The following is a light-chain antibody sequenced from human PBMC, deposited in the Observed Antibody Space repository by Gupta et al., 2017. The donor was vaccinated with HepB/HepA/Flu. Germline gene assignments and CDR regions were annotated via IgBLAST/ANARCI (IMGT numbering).Light chain of an antibody. CDR2: GAS. J-gene: IGKJ1*01. CDR1: QSINSW. V-gene: IGKV1D-12*01. CDR3: QHQNSYPRA. Sequence: IQMMQSPSSASASVGDRVTITSRARQSINSWLDCYQQKPGKAPTLLLHGASRLQSGVPSSFSGSGSGTDFTLTLSSRQPEDFAIYYCQHQNSYPRAFGQGTKVEIK.